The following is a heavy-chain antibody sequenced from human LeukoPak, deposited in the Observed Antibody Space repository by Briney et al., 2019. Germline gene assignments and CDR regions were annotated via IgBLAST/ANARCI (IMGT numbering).Heavy chain of an antibody. CDR3: ARGRVVVVPAAIHYYYGMDV. V-gene: IGHV1-18*01. CDR1: GYTFTSYG. CDR2: ISAYNGNT. Sequence: ASVKVSCKASGYTFTSYGISWVRQAPGQGLEWMGWISAYNGNTNYAQKLQGRVTMTTDTSTSTAYMELRSLRSDDTAVYYCARGRVVVVPAAIHYYYGMDVWGQGTTVTVSS. J-gene: IGHJ6*02. D-gene: IGHD2-2*01.